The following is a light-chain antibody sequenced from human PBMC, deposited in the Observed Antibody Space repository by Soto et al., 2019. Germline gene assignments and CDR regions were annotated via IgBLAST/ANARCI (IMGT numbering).Light chain of an antibody. CDR2: ATS. CDR1: QGVRND. Sequence: AIQMTQSPSSLSASVGYRVTITCLASQGVRNDLGWYQQKPGKAPNLLIYATSSLQGGVPSRFSGSGSGTDFTLTISSLQPEDFATYYCLQDNSYPLTFGGGTKVDIK. CDR3: LQDNSYPLT. V-gene: IGKV1-6*01. J-gene: IGKJ4*01.